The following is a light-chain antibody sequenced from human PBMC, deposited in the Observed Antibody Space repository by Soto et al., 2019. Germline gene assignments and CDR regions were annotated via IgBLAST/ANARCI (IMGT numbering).Light chain of an antibody. J-gene: IGKJ1*01. CDR3: QNYYNAPET. Sequence: DIQMTQSPSSLSASVGDRVTITCRASQGISSFLAWYQQRPGKVPKVLIYAASTLHSGVPSRFTGSGSGTDFTLTITNVQPVDVATYYCQNYYNAPETFGQGTKVEI. V-gene: IGKV1-27*01. CDR2: AAS. CDR1: QGISSF.